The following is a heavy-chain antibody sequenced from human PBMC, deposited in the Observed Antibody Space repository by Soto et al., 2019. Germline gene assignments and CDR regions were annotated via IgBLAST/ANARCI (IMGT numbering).Heavy chain of an antibody. V-gene: IGHV3-49*04. J-gene: IGHJ3*02. CDR1: GRTFGDYA. Sequence: GGSLRLSCTASGRTFGDYAMSWVRQAPGKGLEWVGFIRSKAYGGTTEYAASVKGRFTISRDDSKSIAYLQMNSLKTEDTAVYYCTRSGWYSSSWYGGPDAFDIWGQGTMVTVSS. CDR2: IRSKAYGGTT. CDR3: TRSGWYSSSWYGGPDAFDI. D-gene: IGHD6-13*01.